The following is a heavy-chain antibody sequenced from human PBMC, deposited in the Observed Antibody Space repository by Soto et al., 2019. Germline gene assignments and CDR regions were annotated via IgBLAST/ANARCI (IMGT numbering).Heavy chain of an antibody. D-gene: IGHD2-2*01. V-gene: IGHV3-48*02. CDR2: ISSNSWTI. CDR1: GLTFSSYT. J-gene: IGHJ2*01. CDR3: ARGPSAAAPLSDWYFDL. Sequence: GSLRLSFAASGLTFSSYTMHWVRQPPRPGLEWVSYISSNSWTIYYPDSVQGRFTISRDNAKSSLHLQMDSLRDEDTAVSYCARGPSAAAPLSDWYFDLWGRGTLVTVSS.